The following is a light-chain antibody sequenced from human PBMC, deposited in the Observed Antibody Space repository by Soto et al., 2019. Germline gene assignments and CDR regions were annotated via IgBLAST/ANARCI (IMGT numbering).Light chain of an antibody. V-gene: IGKV3-15*01. J-gene: IGKJ1*01. CDR2: GTS. Sequence: EIVITQSPATLSVSPGESATLSCRASQSIASNLAWYQQRPGQAPRLLIYGTSTRATGIPARFSGSGSGTEFTPTIDSLQSEDFAVYYCQQYNKWRTFGQGTKVDI. CDR1: QSIASN. CDR3: QQYNKWRT.